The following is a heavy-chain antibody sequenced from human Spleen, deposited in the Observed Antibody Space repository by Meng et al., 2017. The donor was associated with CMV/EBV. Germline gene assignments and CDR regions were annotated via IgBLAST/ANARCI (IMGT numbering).Heavy chain of an antibody. CDR2: LVPIFGTP. V-gene: IGHV1-69*01. CDR1: GDTFTTYG. D-gene: IGHD6-13*01. J-gene: IGHJ1*01. Sequence: SGDTFTTYGFTGVRQAPGQGLEWVGGLVPIFGTPTYAQKFRGRVTITADDSTSTAYMEVSSLTSEDTAVYFCASRSGNSDRWYTEYFQHWGQGTLVTVS. CDR3: ASRSGNSDRWYTEYFQH.